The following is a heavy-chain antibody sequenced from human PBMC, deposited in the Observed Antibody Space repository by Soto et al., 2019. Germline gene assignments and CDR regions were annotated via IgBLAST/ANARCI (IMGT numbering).Heavy chain of an antibody. CDR2: IGPESGAT. V-gene: IGHV1-2*02. CDR3: GRGRSGQIVVFY. CDR1: GYTFTGHY. D-gene: IGHD5-12*01. J-gene: IGHJ4*02. Sequence: QVQLVQSGAEVKKPGASVKVSCKASGYTFTGHYIHWVRQAPEQGPEWMGEIGPESGATRYAQKFQGRVTMTMDMSITTVYMELSNLSPDDTAVYYCGRGRSGQIVVFYWGQGTSVTVSS.